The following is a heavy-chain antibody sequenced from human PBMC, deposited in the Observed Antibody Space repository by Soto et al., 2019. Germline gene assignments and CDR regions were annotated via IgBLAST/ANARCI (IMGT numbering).Heavy chain of an antibody. CDR3: ARHMDYNILTGYFD. Sequence: QLQLQESGPGLLKPSETLSLTCSVSGASTSSTIHYWGWIRQPPGKGLEWLGSLSHSGNTHYNPSLKSRLIISADNSKNQFSLPLTTVTPADTAVYFCARHMDYNILTGYFDWGQGTLVTVSS. J-gene: IGHJ4*02. V-gene: IGHV4-39*01. CDR2: LSHSGNT. D-gene: IGHD3-9*01. CDR1: GASTSSTIHY.